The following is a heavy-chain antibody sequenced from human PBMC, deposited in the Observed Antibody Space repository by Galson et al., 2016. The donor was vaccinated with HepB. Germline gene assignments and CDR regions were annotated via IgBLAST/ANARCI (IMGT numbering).Heavy chain of an antibody. D-gene: IGHD3-10*01. J-gene: IGHJ4*02. CDR2: IYHSGTT. CDR1: GSSIRSGYF. Sequence: SETLSLTCSVSGSSIRSGYFWVWIRQPPGKELEWIGSIYHSGTTYYNPSLKSRITMSIDTSKNQFSLKLNSVTAADTAVYYCASDSTYGNFWGQGTLATVSS. V-gene: IGHV4-38-2*02. CDR3: ASDSTYGNF.